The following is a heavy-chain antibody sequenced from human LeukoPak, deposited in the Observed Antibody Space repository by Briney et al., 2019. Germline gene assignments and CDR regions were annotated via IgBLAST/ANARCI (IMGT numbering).Heavy chain of an antibody. D-gene: IGHD6-13*01. CDR2: ISGSGGST. V-gene: IGHV3-23*01. Sequence: GGSLRLSCAASGFTFSSYAMSWVRQAPGKGLEWVSAISGSGGSTYYADSVKGRFTISRDNCKNTLYLQMNSLRAEDTAVYYCAKGSSPYSSSWYVYWGQGTLVTVSS. CDR1: GFTFSSYA. CDR3: AKGSSPYSSSWYVY. J-gene: IGHJ4*02.